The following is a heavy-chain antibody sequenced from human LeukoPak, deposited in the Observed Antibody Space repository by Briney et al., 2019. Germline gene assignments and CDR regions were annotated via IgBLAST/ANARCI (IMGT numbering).Heavy chain of an antibody. CDR3: ATPGGYYYDSSGYYGLDY. D-gene: IGHD3-22*01. CDR2: IYPGDSDT. CDR1: GYSFTSYW. V-gene: IGHV5-51*01. J-gene: IGHJ4*02. Sequence: GESLKISCKGSGYSFTSYWIGWVRQMPGKGLEWMGIIYPGDSDTRYSPSFQGQVTISADKSLGTAYLQWSSLKASDTAMYYCATPGGYYYDSSGYYGLDYWGQGTLVTVSS.